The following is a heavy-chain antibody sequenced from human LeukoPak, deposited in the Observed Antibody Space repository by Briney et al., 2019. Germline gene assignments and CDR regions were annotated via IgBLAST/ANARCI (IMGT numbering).Heavy chain of an antibody. CDR2: INSDGSST. CDR3: AKGGGSSGYPQSDC. D-gene: IGHD3-22*01. V-gene: IGHV3-74*01. Sequence: PGGSLRLSCAASGFTFSSYWMNWVRQAPGKGPAWVSRINSDGSSTGYADSVQGRFTISRDNSRNTLYLQMNSLRAEDTAVYYCAKGGGSSGYPQSDCWGQGTLVTVSS. J-gene: IGHJ4*02. CDR1: GFTFSSYW.